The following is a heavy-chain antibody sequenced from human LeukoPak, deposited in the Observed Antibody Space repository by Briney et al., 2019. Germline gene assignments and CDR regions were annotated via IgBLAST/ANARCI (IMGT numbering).Heavy chain of an antibody. CDR3: AHAGDYDSSGPLDY. D-gene: IGHD3-22*01. CDR2: IIPIFGTA. CDR1: GYTFTCYY. Sequence: GASVKVSCKASGYTFTCYYMHWVRQAPGQGLEWMGGIIPIFGTANYAQKFQGRVTITADESTSTAYMELSSLRSEDTAVYYCAHAGDYDSSGPLDYWGQGTLVTVSS. V-gene: IGHV1-69*13. J-gene: IGHJ4*02.